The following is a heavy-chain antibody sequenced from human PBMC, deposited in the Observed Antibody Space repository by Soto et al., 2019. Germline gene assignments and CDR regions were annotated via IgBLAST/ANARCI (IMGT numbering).Heavy chain of an antibody. CDR3: ARNTSGWSFDS. CDR2: IYNSVST. V-gene: IGHV4-38-2*01. CDR1: GDSINNNYY. J-gene: IGHJ4*02. D-gene: IGHD6-19*01. Sequence: LSLTCAVSGDSINNNYYWGWIRKPPGKGLEWIASIYNSVSTHYNPSLRSRVTISIDTSKNQFSLQLTSVTAADTAVYYCARNTSGWSFDSWGQGTRVTVSS.